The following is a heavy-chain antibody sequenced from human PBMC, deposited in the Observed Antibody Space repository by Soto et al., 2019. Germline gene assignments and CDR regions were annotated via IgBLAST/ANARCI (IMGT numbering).Heavy chain of an antibody. CDR3: VKDILAGGADV. CDR1: GVSISSGGYY. J-gene: IGHJ6*02. CDR2: IYASGNV. V-gene: IGHV3-9*01. Sequence: LSLTCTVSGVSISSGGYYWRRIRQHPGKGLEWVSGIYASGNVGYADSVMGRFTISRDVAKRSLYLQMNSLTTEDTASYYCVKDILAGGADVWGQGTTVTVSS. D-gene: IGHD3-10*01.